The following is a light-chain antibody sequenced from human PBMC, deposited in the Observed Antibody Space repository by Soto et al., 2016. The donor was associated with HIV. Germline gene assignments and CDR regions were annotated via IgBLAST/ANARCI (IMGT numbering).Light chain of an antibody. CDR2: DDD. CDR1: NIGDRS. CDR3: QAWHSSSDHRV. J-gene: IGLJ3*02. Sequence: SYELTQPPSVSVAPGQTARITCGGHNIGDRSVHWYQQRPGQAPVLVVYDDDDRPSGTPERFSGSNSGNTATLTISRVEAGDEADYHCQAWHSSSDHRVFGGGTKLTVL. V-gene: IGLV3-21*02.